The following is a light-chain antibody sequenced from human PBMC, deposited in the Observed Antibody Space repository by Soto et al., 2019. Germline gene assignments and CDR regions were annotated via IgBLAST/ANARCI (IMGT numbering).Light chain of an antibody. CDR1: QSVSNNY. V-gene: IGKV3-20*01. CDR2: GAS. Sequence: EIVLTQSPGTLSLSPVERATLSCRASQSVSNNYLAWYQQKPGQAPRLLIYGASSRATGIPDRFSGSGSGTDFTLTISRLEPEDFAVYYCQQYGSSPRTFGQGTKVEIK. J-gene: IGKJ1*01. CDR3: QQYGSSPRT.